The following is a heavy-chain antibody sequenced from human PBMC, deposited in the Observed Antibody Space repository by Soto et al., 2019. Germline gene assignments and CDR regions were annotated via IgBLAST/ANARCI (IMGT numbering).Heavy chain of an antibody. CDR3: ARQRRLTRDYPHYYGMDV. Sequence: PSETLSLTCAVSGGSISSGGYSWSWIRQPPGKGLEWIGYIYHSGSTYYNPPLKSRVTISVDRSKNQFSLKLSSVTAADTAVYYCARQRRLTRDYPHYYGMDVWGQGTTVTVSS. J-gene: IGHJ6*02. D-gene: IGHD4-17*01. V-gene: IGHV4-30-2*01. CDR2: IYHSGST. CDR1: GGSISSGGYS.